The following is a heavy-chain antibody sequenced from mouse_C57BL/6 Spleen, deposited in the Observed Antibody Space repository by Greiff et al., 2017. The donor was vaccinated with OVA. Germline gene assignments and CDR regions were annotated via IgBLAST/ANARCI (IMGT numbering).Heavy chain of an antibody. CDR3: ARRYYGSSFWYFDV. J-gene: IGHJ1*03. Sequence: LQQSGAELVRPGASVKMSCKASGYTFTSYNMHWVKQTPRQGLEWIGAIYPGNGDTSYNQKFKGKATLTVDKSSSTAYMQLSSLTSEDSAVYFCARRYYGSSFWYFDVWGTGTTVTVSS. CDR1: GYTFTSYN. CDR2: IYPGNGDT. V-gene: IGHV1-12*01. D-gene: IGHD1-1*01.